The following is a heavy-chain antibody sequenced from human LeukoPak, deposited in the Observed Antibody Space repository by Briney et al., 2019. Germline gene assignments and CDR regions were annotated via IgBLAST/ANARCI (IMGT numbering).Heavy chain of an antibody. J-gene: IGHJ4*02. D-gene: IGHD3-16*01. CDR2: INSDGSST. Sequence: QPGGSLRLSCAASGFTFSSYWMHWVRQALGKGLVWVSRINSDGSSTSHADSVKGRFTISRDNAKNTLYSQMNSLRAEDTAVYYCARSARFGLYYFDYWGQGTLVTVSS. CDR3: ARSARFGLYYFDY. CDR1: GFTFSSYW. V-gene: IGHV3-74*01.